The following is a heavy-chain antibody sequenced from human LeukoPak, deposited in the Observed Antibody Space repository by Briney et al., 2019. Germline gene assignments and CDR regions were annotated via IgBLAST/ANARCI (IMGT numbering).Heavy chain of an antibody. CDR3: ARDGRSRGDGYNYYFDY. Sequence: SVKVSCKASGGTFSSYAISWVRQAPGQGLEWVGGIIPIFGTANYAQKFQGRVTITTDESTSTAYMELSSLRSEDTAVYYCARDGRSRGDGYNYYFDYWGQGTLVTVSS. CDR2: IIPIFGTA. V-gene: IGHV1-69*05. CDR1: GGTFSSYA. D-gene: IGHD5-24*01. J-gene: IGHJ4*02.